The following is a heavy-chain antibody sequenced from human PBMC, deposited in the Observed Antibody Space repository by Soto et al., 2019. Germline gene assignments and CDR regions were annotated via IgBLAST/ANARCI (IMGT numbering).Heavy chain of an antibody. Sequence: QVQLVQSGAEVKKPGSSVKVSCKASGGTFSSYAISWVRQAPGQGLEWMGGIIPIFGTPHYAQKFQGRVTITADESTSTAYMELSSLGSEDTAVYYCARDGPYYYDSSGYPNWFDPWGQGTLVTVSS. CDR1: GGTFSSYA. J-gene: IGHJ5*02. V-gene: IGHV1-69*01. D-gene: IGHD3-22*01. CDR2: IIPIFGTP. CDR3: ARDGPYYYDSSGYPNWFDP.